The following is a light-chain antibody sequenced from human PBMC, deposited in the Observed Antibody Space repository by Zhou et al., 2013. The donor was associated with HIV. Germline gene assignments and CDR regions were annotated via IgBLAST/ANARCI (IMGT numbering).Light chain of an antibody. CDR2: AAS. V-gene: IGKV1-33*01. CDR3: QQYDNLPPLT. J-gene: IGKJ4*01. CDR1: QSISSY. Sequence: DIQMTQSPSSLSASVGDRVTITCRASQSISSYLNWYQQKPGKAPKLLIYAASNLETGVPSRFSGSGSGTDFTFTISSLQPEDIATYYCQQYDNLPPLTFGGGTKVEIK.